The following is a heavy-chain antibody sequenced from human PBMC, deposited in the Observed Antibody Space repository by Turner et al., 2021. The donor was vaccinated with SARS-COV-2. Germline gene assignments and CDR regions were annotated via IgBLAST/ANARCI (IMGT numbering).Heavy chain of an antibody. CDR2: TSYDGSNK. CDR1: GFTFSSYG. D-gene: IGHD4-4*01. CDR3: AKQQGLYSNPMYYFDY. J-gene: IGHJ4*02. Sequence: QVQLVESGGGVVQPGRSLRLSCAASGFTFSSYGMHWVRQAPGKGLGWVAVTSYDGSNKYYADSVKGRFTISRDNSKNTLYLQMNSLRAEDTAEYYCAKQQGLYSNPMYYFDYWGQGTLVTVSS. V-gene: IGHV3-30*18.